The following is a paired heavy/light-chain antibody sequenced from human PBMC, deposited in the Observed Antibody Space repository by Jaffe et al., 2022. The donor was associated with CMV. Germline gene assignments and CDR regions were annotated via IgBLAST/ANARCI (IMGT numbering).Heavy chain of an antibody. Sequence: EVQLSDSGGGLVQPGGSLRLSCAASGFTFNNYLMTWVRQAPGEGLEWVSTISGSGDNTYYADSVKGRFTISRDNSKNTVYLHMSSLRAEDTALYYCASYRSGSNYRGLAYWGQGTLVTVSS. CDR2: ISGSGDNT. D-gene: IGHD3-10*01. CDR3: ASYRSGSNYRGLAY. V-gene: IGHV3-23*01. CDR1: GFTFNNYL. J-gene: IGHJ4*02.
Light chain of an antibody. Sequence: DIVMTQSPLSLTVTLGEPASISCRSSQSLLYSQGINSLDWYLQKPGQSPQLLIYLGSNRASGVPDRFSGSVSGTDFTLKISRVEAEDVGVYYCMQVLQTPWTFGQGTKVEIK. V-gene: IGKV2-28*01. CDR3: MQVLQTPWT. J-gene: IGKJ1*01. CDR2: LGS. CDR1: QSLLYSQGINS.